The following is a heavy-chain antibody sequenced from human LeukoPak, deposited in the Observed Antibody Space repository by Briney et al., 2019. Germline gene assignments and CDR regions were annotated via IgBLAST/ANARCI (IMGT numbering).Heavy chain of an antibody. D-gene: IGHD3-10*01. Sequence: PGRSLRLSCAASGFTFSSYGMHWVRQAPGKGLEWVAVISYDGSNKYYADSVKGRFTISRDNSKNTLYLQMNSLRAEDTAVYYCAKDHFRYGSGSRGFDYWGQGTLVTVSS. J-gene: IGHJ4*02. V-gene: IGHV3-30*18. CDR2: ISYDGSNK. CDR1: GFTFSSYG. CDR3: AKDHFRYGSGSRGFDY.